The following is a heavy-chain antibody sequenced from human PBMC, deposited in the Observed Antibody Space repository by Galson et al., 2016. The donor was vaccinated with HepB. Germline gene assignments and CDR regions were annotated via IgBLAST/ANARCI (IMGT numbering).Heavy chain of an antibody. V-gene: IGHV3-21*01. D-gene: IGHD6-13*01. CDR1: GFTFTRYN. CDR3: ARVREQQLLDAFDI. CDR2: NSSGSSYI. J-gene: IGHJ3*02. Sequence: SLRLSCATSGFTFTRYNMNWVRQAPGKGLEWASSNSSGSSYIYYADSVKGRFTISRDNVKKSLYLQMNSLRPEDTAVYYCARVREQQLLDAFDIWGQGTMVTVSS.